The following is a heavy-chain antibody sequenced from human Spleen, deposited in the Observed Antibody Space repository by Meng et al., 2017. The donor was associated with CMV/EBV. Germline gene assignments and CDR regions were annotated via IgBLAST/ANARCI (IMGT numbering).Heavy chain of an antibody. CDR3: AKTWITVITITIDY. Sequence: SETLSLTCTVSGGSVSSGSYYWSWIRQPPGKGLEWIGYIYYSGSTNYNPSLKSRVTISVDTSKNQFSLKLSSVTAADTAVYYCAKTWITVITITIDYWGHGTLVTVSS. CDR2: IYYSGST. J-gene: IGHJ4*01. CDR1: GGSVSSGSYY. V-gene: IGHV4-61*01. D-gene: IGHD4-17*01.